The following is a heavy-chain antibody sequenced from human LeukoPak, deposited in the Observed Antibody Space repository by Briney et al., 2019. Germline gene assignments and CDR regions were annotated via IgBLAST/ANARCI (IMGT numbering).Heavy chain of an antibody. D-gene: IGHD4-17*01. V-gene: IGHV3-48*04. Sequence: GGSLRLSCAASGFTFSNYNMNWVRQAPGKGLEWVSYISSSSTTIYYADSMKGRFTISRDNAKNSLYLQMNSLRAEDTAVYYCARVPTVTTRYWGQGTLVTVSS. J-gene: IGHJ4*02. CDR3: ARVPTVTTRY. CDR1: GFTFSNYN. CDR2: ISSSSTTI.